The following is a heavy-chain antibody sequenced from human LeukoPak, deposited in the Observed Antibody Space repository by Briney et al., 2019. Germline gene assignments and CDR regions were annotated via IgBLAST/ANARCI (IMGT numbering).Heavy chain of an antibody. D-gene: IGHD3-16*02. CDR1: GFTFSNAW. V-gene: IGHV3-15*01. CDR2: IKSKTDGGTT. Sequence: GGSLRLSCAASGFTFSNAWMSWVRQAPGKGLEWVGRIKSKTDGGTTDYAAPGKGRFTISRDDSKNTLYLQMNRLKSVGTAVYYCTTGGFCLAGDYVWGSYRYGGGDYFDYWGQGTLVTVSS. J-gene: IGHJ4*02. CDR3: TTGGFCLAGDYVWGSYRYGGGDYFDY.